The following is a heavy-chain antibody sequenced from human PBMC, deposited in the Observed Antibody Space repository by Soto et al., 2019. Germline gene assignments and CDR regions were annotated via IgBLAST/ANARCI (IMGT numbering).Heavy chain of an antibody. Sequence: PGGSLRLSCAASGFTFSSYSMNWVRQAPGKGLEWVSSISSSSSYIYYADSVKGRFTISRDNAKNSLYLQMNSLRAEDTAVYYCARDRGGGYSGYVGAFDIWGQGTMVTVSS. CDR2: ISSSSSYI. CDR1: GFTFSSYS. CDR3: ARDRGGGYSGYVGAFDI. D-gene: IGHD5-12*01. V-gene: IGHV3-21*01. J-gene: IGHJ3*02.